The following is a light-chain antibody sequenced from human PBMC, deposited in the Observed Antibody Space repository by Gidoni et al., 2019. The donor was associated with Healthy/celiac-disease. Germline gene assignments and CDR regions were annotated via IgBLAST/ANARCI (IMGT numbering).Light chain of an antibody. CDR3: SSYTSSSTVV. V-gene: IGLV2-14*03. CDR1: SSDVGGYNY. J-gene: IGLJ2*01. CDR2: DVS. Sequence: QSALTQPASVSGSPGQSLTISRTGPSSDVGGYNYVSWYQQHPGKAPKLMIYDVSNRPSGVSNRFSGSKSGNTASLTISGLQAEDEADYYCSSYTSSSTVVFGGGTKLTVL.